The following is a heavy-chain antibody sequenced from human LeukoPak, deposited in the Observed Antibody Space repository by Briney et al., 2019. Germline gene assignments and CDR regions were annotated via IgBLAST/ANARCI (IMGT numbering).Heavy chain of an antibody. CDR3: ARIDVAVAGAFDY. CDR2: TYYRSKWYN. Sequence: SQTLSLTCAISGDSVSSNSAAWNWLRQSPSRGLEWLGRTYYRSKWYNDYAVSVKSRITINPDTSKNQFSLQLNSVTPEDTAVYYCARIDVAVAGAFDYWGQGTLVTVSS. V-gene: IGHV6-1*01. D-gene: IGHD6-19*01. J-gene: IGHJ4*02. CDR1: GDSVSSNSAA.